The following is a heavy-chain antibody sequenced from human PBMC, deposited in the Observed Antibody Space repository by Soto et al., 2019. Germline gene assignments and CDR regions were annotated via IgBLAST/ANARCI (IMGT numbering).Heavy chain of an antibody. J-gene: IGHJ4*02. D-gene: IGHD3-22*01. CDR3: ARDYYKYYDSSGYYRSPAY. Sequence: GGSLRLSCAASGFTFSNYGMHWVRQAPGKGLEWVAVISYDGSDKDYADSVKGRFTISRDNSRNTLFLQMNSLRAEDTAVYYCARDYYKYYDSSGYYRSPAYWGQGTLVTVSS. CDR2: ISYDGSDK. CDR1: GFTFSNYG. V-gene: IGHV3-30*19.